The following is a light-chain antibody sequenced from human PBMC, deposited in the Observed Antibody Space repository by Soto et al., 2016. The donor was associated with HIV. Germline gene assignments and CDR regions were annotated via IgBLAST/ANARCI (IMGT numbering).Light chain of an antibody. V-gene: IGKV1-5*03. CDR3: LQYSSYLYT. CDR2: KAS. CDR1: QSISSW. Sequence: DIQMTQSPSTLSASVGDRVTITCRASQSISSWLAWYQQKPGKAPKVLIYKASSLESGVPSRCSGSGSGTEFTLTISSLQPDDFATYYCLQYSSYLYTFGPGTKLDIK. J-gene: IGKJ2*01.